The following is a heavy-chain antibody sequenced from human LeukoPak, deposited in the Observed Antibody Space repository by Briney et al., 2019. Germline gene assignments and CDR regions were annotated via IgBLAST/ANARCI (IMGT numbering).Heavy chain of an antibody. CDR3: ARGGDYSSSWYGSRSPQPDY. V-gene: IGHV4-59*01. J-gene: IGHJ4*02. CDR2: IYDSGST. D-gene: IGHD6-13*01. CDR1: GGSISSYY. Sequence: SETLSLTCTVSGGSISSYYCSWIRQPPGKGLEWIGYIYDSGSTNYNPSLKSRVTISVDTSKNQFSLKLSSVTAADTAVYYCARGGDYSSSWYGSRSPQPDYWGQGNLVTVSS.